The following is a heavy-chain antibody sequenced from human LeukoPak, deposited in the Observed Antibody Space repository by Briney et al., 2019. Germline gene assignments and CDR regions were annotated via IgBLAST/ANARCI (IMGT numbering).Heavy chain of an antibody. CDR3: AKDLSGSYYLRYFDY. V-gene: IGHV3-23*01. CDR1: GFTFSSYA. Sequence: PGGSLRLSCAASGFTFSSYAMSWVRQAPGKGLEWVSAIGGSGGSTYYADSVKGRFTISRDNSKNTLYLQMNSLRAEDTAVYYCAKDLSGSYYLRYFDYWGQGTLVTVSS. J-gene: IGHJ4*02. CDR2: IGGSGGST. D-gene: IGHD3-10*01.